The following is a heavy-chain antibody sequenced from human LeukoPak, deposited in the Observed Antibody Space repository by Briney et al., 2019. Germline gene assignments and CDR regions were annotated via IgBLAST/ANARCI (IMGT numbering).Heavy chain of an antibody. Sequence: GGSLRLSCAASGFTFSSYWMHWVRQAPGEGLVWVSRINSDGGSTSYADSVKGRFTISRDNAKNTLYLQMNSLRAEDTAVYYCARVLDGVGATRSFDYWGQGTLVTVSS. CDR1: GFTFSSYW. V-gene: IGHV3-74*01. CDR3: ARVLDGVGATRSFDY. CDR2: INSDGGST. D-gene: IGHD1-26*01. J-gene: IGHJ4*02.